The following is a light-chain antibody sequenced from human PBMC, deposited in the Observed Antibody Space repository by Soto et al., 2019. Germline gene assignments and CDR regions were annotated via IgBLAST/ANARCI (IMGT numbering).Light chain of an antibody. CDR3: QQYNNWPPT. CDR2: GAS. CDR1: QSVSSSY. V-gene: IGKV3-15*01. J-gene: IGKJ5*01. Sequence: EIVLTQSPGTLSLSPGERATLSCRASQSVSSSYLAWYQQKPGQAPRLLIYGASTRATGVPARFSDSGSETEFSLTISSLQSEDFAVYYCQQYNNWPPTFGQGTRLENK.